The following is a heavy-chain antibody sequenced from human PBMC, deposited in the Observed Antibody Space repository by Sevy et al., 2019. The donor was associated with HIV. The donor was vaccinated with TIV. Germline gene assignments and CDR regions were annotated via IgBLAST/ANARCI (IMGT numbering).Heavy chain of an antibody. CDR2: VYSGGST. D-gene: IGHD3-9*01. CDR3: ARGGSYDFLAAPTDYYYYYGMDV. Sequence: GGSLRLSCAASGFTVSRNYMTWVRQAPGKGLQWVSVVYSGGSTYYADSVRGRFTISRDNSKNTLYLQMNSLRAEDTAVYYCARGGSYDFLAAPTDYYYYYGMDVWGQGTTVTVSS. V-gene: IGHV3-53*01. CDR1: GFTVSRNY. J-gene: IGHJ6*02.